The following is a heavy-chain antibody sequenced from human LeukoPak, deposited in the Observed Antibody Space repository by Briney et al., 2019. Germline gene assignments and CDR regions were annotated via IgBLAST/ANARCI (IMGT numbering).Heavy chain of an antibody. CDR1: GGSISSGDYY. CDR3: ARGRMTTVTEFDY. Sequence: PSQTLSLTCTVSGGSISSGDYYWSWIRQPPGKGLEWIGYIYYSGSTYYNPSLKSRVTISGDTSKNQFSLKVSSVTAADTAVYYCARGRMTTVTEFDYWGQGTLVTVSS. CDR2: IYYSGST. D-gene: IGHD4-17*01. J-gene: IGHJ4*02. V-gene: IGHV4-30-4*01.